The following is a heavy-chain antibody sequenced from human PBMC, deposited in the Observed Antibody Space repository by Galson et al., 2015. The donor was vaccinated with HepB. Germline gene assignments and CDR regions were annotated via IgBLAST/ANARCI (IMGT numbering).Heavy chain of an antibody. V-gene: IGHV3-30*18. CDR3: AKAGGIVARFDY. J-gene: IGHJ4*02. Sequence: SLRLSCAASGFTFSSYGMHWVRQAPGKGLEWVAVISYDGSNKYYADSVKGRFTISRDNSKNTLYLQMNSLRAEDTAVYYCAKAGGIVARFDYWGQGTLVTVSS. CDR2: ISYDGSNK. D-gene: IGHD6-6*01. CDR1: GFTFSSYG.